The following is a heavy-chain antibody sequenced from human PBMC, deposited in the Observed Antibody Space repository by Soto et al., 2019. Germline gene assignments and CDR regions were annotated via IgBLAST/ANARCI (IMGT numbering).Heavy chain of an antibody. CDR2: INAYNGNT. V-gene: IGHV1-18*01. J-gene: IGHJ3*02. D-gene: IGHD6-19*01. Sequence: AAVKVSCKASGYTFTSYAMHWVRQAPGQRLEWMGWINAYNGNTNYAQKLQGRVTMTTDTSTSTAYMELRSLRSDDTAVYYCARVKTGVAVAGAFDIWGQGTMVTVSS. CDR1: GYTFTSYA. CDR3: ARVKTGVAVAGAFDI.